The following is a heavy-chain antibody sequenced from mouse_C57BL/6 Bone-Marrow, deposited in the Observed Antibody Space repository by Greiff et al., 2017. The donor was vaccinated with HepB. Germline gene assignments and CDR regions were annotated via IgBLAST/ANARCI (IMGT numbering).Heavy chain of an antibody. V-gene: IGHV5-6*02. D-gene: IGHD1-1*01. Sequence: EVKLVESGGDLVKPGGSLKLSCAASGFTFSSYGMSWVRQTPDKRLEWVATISSGGSYTYYPDSVKGRFTISRDNAKNTLYLQMSSLKSEDTAMYYCARRGYGSRPYAMDYWGQGTSVTVSS. CDR1: GFTFSSYG. J-gene: IGHJ4*01. CDR3: ARRGYGSRPYAMDY. CDR2: ISSGGSYT.